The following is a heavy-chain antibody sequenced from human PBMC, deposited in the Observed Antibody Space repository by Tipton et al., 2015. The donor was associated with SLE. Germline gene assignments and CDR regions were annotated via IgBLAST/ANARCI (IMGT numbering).Heavy chain of an antibody. CDR1: GYSISSGYY. J-gene: IGHJ5*02. CDR3: ARDPKGWFDP. V-gene: IGHV4-38-2*02. CDR2: IYTSGGT. Sequence: TLSLTCAVSGYSISSGYYWGWIRPAPGKGLGWIGRIYTSGGTNYNPPLKSRVTMSVDTSKNQFSLKLSSVTAADTAVYYCARDPKGWFDPWGQGTLVTVSS.